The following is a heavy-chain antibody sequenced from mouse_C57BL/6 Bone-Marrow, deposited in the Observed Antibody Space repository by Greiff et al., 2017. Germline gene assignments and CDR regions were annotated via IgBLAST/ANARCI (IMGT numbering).Heavy chain of an antibody. CDR2: IDPENGDT. CDR3: TSLGQGFDY. D-gene: IGHD3-3*01. J-gene: IGHJ2*01. Sequence: VQLKESGAELVRPGASVKLSCTASGFNIKDDYMHWVKQRPEQGLEWIGWIDPENGDTEYASKFQGKATITADTSSNTAYLQLSSLTSEDTAVYYCTSLGQGFDYWGQGTTLTVSS. V-gene: IGHV14-4*01. CDR1: GFNIKDDY.